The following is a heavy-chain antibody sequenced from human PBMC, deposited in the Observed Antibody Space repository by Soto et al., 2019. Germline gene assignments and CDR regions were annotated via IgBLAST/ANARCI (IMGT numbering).Heavy chain of an antibody. V-gene: IGHV3-72*01. D-gene: IGHD3-22*01. CDR1: GFTLSDSY. CDR3: FLDTYFSDSSGYTRCFDH. Sequence: EVQLVESGGGLVQPGGSLRLSCAASGFTLSDSYIDWVRQAPGKGLEWVGRPRDRASVYSTLYAASVKGRFATSRDYSSVLFYLEINILTTDDTSVFFCFLDTYFSDSSGYTRCFDHWGQGTLVTVSS. J-gene: IGHJ5*02. CDR2: PRDRASVYST.